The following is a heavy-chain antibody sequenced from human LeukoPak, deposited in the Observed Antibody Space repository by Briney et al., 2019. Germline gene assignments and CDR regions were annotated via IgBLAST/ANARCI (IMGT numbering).Heavy chain of an antibody. Sequence: GESLKISCKGSGYSFTSYWISWVRQMPGKGLEWMGRIDPRDSYTNYSPSFQGHVTISADKSISTAYLQWSSLKASDTAMYYCARRRSSWYGDLDYWGQGTLVTVSS. CDR2: IDPRDSYT. D-gene: IGHD6-13*01. CDR1: GYSFTSYW. J-gene: IGHJ4*02. V-gene: IGHV5-10-1*01. CDR3: ARRRSSWYGDLDY.